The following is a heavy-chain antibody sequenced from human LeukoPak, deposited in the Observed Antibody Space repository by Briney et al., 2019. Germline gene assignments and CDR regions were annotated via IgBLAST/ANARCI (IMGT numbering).Heavy chain of an antibody. Sequence: PGGSLRLSCAASGFTFSDCAMFWVRQAPGMGLEWLSALGGSGSDTYYADSVKGRFTISRDNSENMLYLQMNSLRAEDTAVYYCARSQPSVRRFDHWGQGTLVTVSS. J-gene: IGHJ4*02. CDR1: GFTFSDCA. V-gene: IGHV3-23*01. CDR2: LGGSGSDT. D-gene: IGHD2-2*01. CDR3: ARSQPSVRRFDH.